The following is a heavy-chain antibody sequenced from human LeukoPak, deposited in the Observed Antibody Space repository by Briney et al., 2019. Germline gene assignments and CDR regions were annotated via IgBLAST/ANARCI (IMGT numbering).Heavy chain of an antibody. V-gene: IGHV4-4*07. Sequence: SETLSLTCTVSGGSISNYYWSLIRQPAGKGLEWIGRIYISGSTNYNPSLKSRVTMSVDTSKNQFSLKLSSVTAADTAVYYCARDTLYDRYYYYGMDVWGQGTTVTVSS. D-gene: IGHD5/OR15-5a*01. CDR1: GGSISNYY. J-gene: IGHJ6*02. CDR2: IYISGST. CDR3: ARDTLYDRYYYYGMDV.